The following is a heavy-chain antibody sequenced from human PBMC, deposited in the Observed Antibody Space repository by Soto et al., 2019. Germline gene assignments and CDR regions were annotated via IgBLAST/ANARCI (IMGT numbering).Heavy chain of an antibody. CDR3: AGVYGSGSYSLYYYYGMDV. Sequence: SATLSLTCAVSGGSISSGGYSWSWIRQPPGKGLEWIGYIYHSGSTYYNPSLKSRVTISVDRSKNQFSLKLSSVTAADTAVYYCAGVYGSGSYSLYYYYGMDVWGQGTTVTVSS. D-gene: IGHD3-10*01. CDR1: GGSISSGGYS. CDR2: IYHSGST. V-gene: IGHV4-30-2*01. J-gene: IGHJ6*02.